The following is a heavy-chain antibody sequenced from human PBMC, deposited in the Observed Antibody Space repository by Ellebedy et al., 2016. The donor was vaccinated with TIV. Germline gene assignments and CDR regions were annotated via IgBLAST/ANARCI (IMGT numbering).Heavy chain of an antibody. J-gene: IGHJ1*01. CDR3: ARTVGGYFQH. V-gene: IGHV3-21*01. Sequence: GGSLRLXXAASGFTFSSYSMNWVRQAPGKGLEWVSSISSSSSYIYYADSVKGRFTISRDNAKNSLYLQMNSLRAEDTAVYYCARTVGGYFQHWGQGTLVTVSS. CDR2: ISSSSSYI. CDR1: GFTFSSYS. D-gene: IGHD2-8*02.